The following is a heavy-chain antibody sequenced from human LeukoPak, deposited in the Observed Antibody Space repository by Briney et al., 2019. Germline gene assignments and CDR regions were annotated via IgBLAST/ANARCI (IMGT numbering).Heavy chain of an antibody. CDR3: AREVSSSWYWFDP. CDR2: INPNSGGT. V-gene: IGHV1-2*02. J-gene: IGHJ5*02. Sequence: ASVELSCKASGYTFTGYYMHWVRQAPGQGLEWMGWINPNSGGTNYAQKFQGRVTMTRDTSISTAYMELSRLRSDDTAVYYCAREVSSSWYWFDPWGQGTLVTVSS. CDR1: GYTFTGYY. D-gene: IGHD6-13*01.